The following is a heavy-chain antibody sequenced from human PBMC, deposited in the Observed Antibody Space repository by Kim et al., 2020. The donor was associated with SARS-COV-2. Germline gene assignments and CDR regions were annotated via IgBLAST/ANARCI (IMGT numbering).Heavy chain of an antibody. D-gene: IGHD2-21*01. V-gene: IGHV3-23*01. J-gene: IGHJ3*02. CDR1: GFTFSSYA. CDR3: AKDVERILWRGGAFDI. Sequence: GGSLRLSCAASGFTFSSYAMSWVRQAPGKGLEWVSAISGSGGSTYYADSVKGRFTISRDNSKNTLYLQMNSLRAEDTAVYYCAKDVERILWRGGAFDIWGQGTMVTVSS. CDR2: ISGSGGST.